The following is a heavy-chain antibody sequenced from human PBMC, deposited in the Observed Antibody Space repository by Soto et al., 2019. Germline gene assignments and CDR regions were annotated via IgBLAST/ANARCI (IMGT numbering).Heavy chain of an antibody. CDR1: GFSLSTSGVG. D-gene: IGHD6-13*01. J-gene: IGHJ6*02. CDR3: VHVAAAGNHYYYYYGMDV. CDR2: IYWNDDK. Sequence: SGPTLVNPTQTLTLTCTFSGFSLSTSGVGVGWIRQPPGKALEWLALIYWNDDKRYSPSLKSRLTITKDTSKNQVVLTMTNMDPVDTATYYCVHVAAAGNHYYYYYGMDVWGQGTTVTSP. V-gene: IGHV2-5*01.